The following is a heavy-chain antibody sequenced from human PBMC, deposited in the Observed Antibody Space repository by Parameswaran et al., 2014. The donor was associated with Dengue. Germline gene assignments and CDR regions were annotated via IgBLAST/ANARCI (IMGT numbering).Heavy chain of an antibody. Sequence: LKISCAASGFTFSSYSMNWVRQAPGKGLQWVSSIRDSGHSTYSADSVKDRFTISRDNSRSMLYLQMNSLSADDTAFYYCAKPKERGLYSGLDLWGRGTLVTVSS. J-gene: IGHJ5*02. CDR2: IRDSGHST. D-gene: IGHD1-26*01. CDR3: AKPKERGLYSGLDL. CDR1: GFTFSSYS. V-gene: IGHV3-23*01.